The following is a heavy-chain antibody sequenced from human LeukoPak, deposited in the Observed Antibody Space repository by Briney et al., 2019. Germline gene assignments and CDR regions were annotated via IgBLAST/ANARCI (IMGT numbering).Heavy chain of an antibody. CDR3: ARDEEGYDSSGYYVGVDY. V-gene: IGHV3-21*01. CDR2: ISSSSSYI. J-gene: IGHJ4*02. Sequence: GGSLRLSCAASGFTFSSYSMNWVRQAPGKGLEWVSSISSSSSYIYYADSVKGRFTISRDNAKNSPYLQMNSLRAEDTAVYYCARDEEGYDSSGYYVGVDYWGQGTLVTVSS. D-gene: IGHD3-22*01. CDR1: GFTFSSYS.